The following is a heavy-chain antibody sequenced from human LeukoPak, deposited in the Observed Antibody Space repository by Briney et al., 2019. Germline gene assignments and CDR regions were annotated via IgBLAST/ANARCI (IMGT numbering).Heavy chain of an antibody. J-gene: IGHJ4*02. CDR3: ASRSSGWYFEN. CDR2: IYHSGST. D-gene: IGHD6-19*01. Sequence: SGTLSLTCAVSGDSISSSNWWNWVRQPPGKGLEWIGEIYHSGSTHYNPSLKSRITTSVDKSKNQFSLQLSSVTAADTAVYYCASRSSGWYFENWGQGTLVTVSS. CDR1: GDSISSSNW. V-gene: IGHV4-4*02.